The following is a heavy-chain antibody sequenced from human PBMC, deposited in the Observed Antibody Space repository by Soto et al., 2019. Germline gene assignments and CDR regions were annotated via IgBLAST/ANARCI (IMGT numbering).Heavy chain of an antibody. CDR2: ISYDGSNE. Sequence: QVQLVESGGGVVQPGRSLRLSCAASGFTFSSYGMHWVRQAPGKGLEWVAVISYDGSNEYYADSVKDRFTISRDNSKNTLYLQMNSLRAEDTAVYYCAKDAGGSSYFDYWGQGTLVTVSS. CDR1: GFTFSSYG. D-gene: IGHD1-26*01. J-gene: IGHJ4*02. V-gene: IGHV3-30*18. CDR3: AKDAGGSSYFDY.